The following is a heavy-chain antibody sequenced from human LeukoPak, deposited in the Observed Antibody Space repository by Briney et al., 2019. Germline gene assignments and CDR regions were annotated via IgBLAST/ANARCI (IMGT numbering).Heavy chain of an antibody. D-gene: IGHD6-19*01. Sequence: SVKVSSKASGGTFSSYAISWVRQAPGQGLEWMGRIIPILGIANYAQKFQGRVTITADKSTSTAYMELSSLRSEDTAVYCCARDEFRVAVAGTFDYWGQGTLVTVSS. J-gene: IGHJ4*02. V-gene: IGHV1-69*04. CDR2: IIPILGIA. CDR1: GGTFSSYA. CDR3: ARDEFRVAVAGTFDY.